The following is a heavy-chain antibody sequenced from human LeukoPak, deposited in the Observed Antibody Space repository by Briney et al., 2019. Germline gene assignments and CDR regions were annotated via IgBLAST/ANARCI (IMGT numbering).Heavy chain of an antibody. Sequence: GGSLRLSCAASGFTFDDYAMPWIRQAPGKGLEWVSYISSSGSTIYYADSVKGRFTISRDNAKNSLYLQMNSLRAEDTAVYYCARDLPWYYDSSGYYSNDYWGQGTLVTVSS. CDR1: GFTFDDYA. CDR2: ISSSGSTI. V-gene: IGHV3-11*01. CDR3: ARDLPWYYDSSGYYSNDY. D-gene: IGHD3-22*01. J-gene: IGHJ4*02.